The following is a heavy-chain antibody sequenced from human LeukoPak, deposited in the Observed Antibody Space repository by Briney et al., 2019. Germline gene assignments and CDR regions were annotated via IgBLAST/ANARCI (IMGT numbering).Heavy chain of an antibody. CDR3: ARQLRFLEWSPMDV. Sequence: PSETLSLTCAVYGGSFSGYYWSWIRQPPGKGLEWIGEINHSGSTNYNPSLKSRVTISVDTSKNQFSLKLSSVTAADTAVYYCARQLRFLEWSPMDVWGKGTTVTVSS. D-gene: IGHD3-3*01. J-gene: IGHJ6*03. CDR1: GGSFSGYY. CDR2: INHSGST. V-gene: IGHV4-34*01.